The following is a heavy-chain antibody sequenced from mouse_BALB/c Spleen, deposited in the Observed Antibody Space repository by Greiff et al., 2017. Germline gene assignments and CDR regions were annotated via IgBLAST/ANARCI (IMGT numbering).Heavy chain of an antibody. D-gene: IGHD2-3*01. V-gene: IGHV5-9*03. J-gene: IGHJ2*01. CDR2: ISSGGGNT. Sequence: EVKLVESGGGLVKPGGSLKLSCAASGFTFSSYTMSWVRQTPEKRLEWVATISSGGGNTYYPDSVKGRFTISRDNAKNNLYLQMSSLRSEDTALYYCARSDGYYPYYFDYWGQGTTLTVSS. CDR3: ARSDGYYPYYFDY. CDR1: GFTFSSYT.